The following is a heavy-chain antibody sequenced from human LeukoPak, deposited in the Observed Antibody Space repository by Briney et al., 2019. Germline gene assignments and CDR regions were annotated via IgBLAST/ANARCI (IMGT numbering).Heavy chain of an antibody. D-gene: IGHD2-2*01. CDR1: GGSISSYY. V-gene: IGHV4-59*08. J-gene: IGHJ5*02. Sequence: SETLSLTCTVSGGSISSYYWSWIRQPPGKGLEWIGYIYYSGSTYYNPSLKSRVTISVDTSKNQFSLKLSSVTAADTAVYYCARAGGCSSTSCYAAPFDPWGQGTLVTVSS. CDR2: IYYSGST. CDR3: ARAGGCSSTSCYAAPFDP.